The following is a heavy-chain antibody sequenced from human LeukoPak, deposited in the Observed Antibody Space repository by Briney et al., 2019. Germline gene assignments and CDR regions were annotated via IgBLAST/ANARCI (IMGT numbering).Heavy chain of an antibody. J-gene: IGHJ4*02. CDR3: ARANNWNYALGY. V-gene: IGHV1-2*02. D-gene: IGHD1-7*01. CDR1: GYTFTDKY. CDR2: ILPKTGGT. Sequence: GASVKVSCKASGYTFTDKYMHWVRQAPGQGLEWMGWILPKTGGTHYAQKFEGRFTMTTDTSTGTAYMELRSLRSDDTAMYYCARANNWNYALGYWGQGTLVTVSS.